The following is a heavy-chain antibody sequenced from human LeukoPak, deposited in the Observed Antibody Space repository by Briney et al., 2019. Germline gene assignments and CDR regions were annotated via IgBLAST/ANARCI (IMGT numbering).Heavy chain of an antibody. D-gene: IGHD3-9*01. CDR3: ARVLVRYFD. Sequence: ASVKVSCKASGGTFSNYVISWVRQAPGQGLEWMGWINPNSGGTNYAQKFQGRVTMTRDTSISTAYMELSRLRSDDTAVYYCARVLVRYFDWGQGTLVTVSS. V-gene: IGHV1-2*02. J-gene: IGHJ4*02. CDR1: GGTFSNYV. CDR2: INPNSGGT.